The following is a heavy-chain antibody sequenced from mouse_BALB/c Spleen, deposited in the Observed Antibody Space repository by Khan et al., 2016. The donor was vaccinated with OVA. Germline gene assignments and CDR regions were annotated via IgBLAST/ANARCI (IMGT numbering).Heavy chain of an antibody. Sequence: VQLKESGPGLVKPSQSLSLTCTVTGYSITSDYAWNWIRQFPGNKLEWMGYISYSGSTSYNPSLKSRISITRDTSKNQFFLQLNSVTTEDTATYYCARGIMANWGQGTTLTVSS. CDR3: ARGIMAN. V-gene: IGHV3-2*02. J-gene: IGHJ2*01. CDR2: ISYSGST. CDR1: GYSITSDYA.